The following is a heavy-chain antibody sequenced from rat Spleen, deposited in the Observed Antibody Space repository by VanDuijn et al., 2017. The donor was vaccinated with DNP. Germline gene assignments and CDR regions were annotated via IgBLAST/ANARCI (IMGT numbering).Heavy chain of an antibody. Sequence: QVQLKESGPGLVQPSQTLSLTCTVSGFSLTDYSVHWVRQPPGKGLEWLGRIQSGGSTDYNSALKSRLSISRDTSKSQVLLKMNNLQTEDTAMYFCARSGYNFDYWGQGVMVTVSS. CDR2: IQSGGST. J-gene: IGHJ2*01. CDR1: GFSLTDYS. D-gene: IGHD1-4*01. V-gene: IGHV2-19*01. CDR3: ARSGYNFDY.